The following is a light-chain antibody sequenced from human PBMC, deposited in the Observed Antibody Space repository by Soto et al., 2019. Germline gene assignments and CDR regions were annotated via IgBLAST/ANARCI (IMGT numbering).Light chain of an antibody. Sequence: NFMLTQPHSVSESPRKTVTISCTGSSGSIASNYVQWYQQRPGSAPTTVIYEDNQRPSGVPDRFSGSIDSSSNSASLTISGLKTEDEAYYYCQSYDSSNRGVVFGGGTKVTVL. J-gene: IGLJ2*01. CDR3: QSYDSSNRGVV. CDR1: SGSIASNY. CDR2: EDN. V-gene: IGLV6-57*02.